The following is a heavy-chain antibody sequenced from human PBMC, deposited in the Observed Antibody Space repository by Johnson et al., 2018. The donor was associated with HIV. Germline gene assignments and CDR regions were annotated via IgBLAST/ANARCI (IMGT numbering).Heavy chain of an antibody. J-gene: IGHJ3*02. CDR1: GFTFSSYA. CDR3: AREGRGAPHDAFYI. CDR2: ISYDGSNK. D-gene: IGHD2-15*01. V-gene: IGHV3-30-3*01. Sequence: QVQLVESGGGVVQPGRSLRLSCAASGFTFSSYAMHWVRQAPGKGLEWVAVISYDGSNKYYADSVKGRFTISRDNSKNTLYLQMNSLRAEDTAVYYCAREGRGAPHDAFYIWGQGTMVTVSS.